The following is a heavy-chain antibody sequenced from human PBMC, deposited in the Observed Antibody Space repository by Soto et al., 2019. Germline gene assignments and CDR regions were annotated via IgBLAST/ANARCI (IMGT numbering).Heavy chain of an antibody. Sequence: GKGLEWIGEINHSGSTNYHPSLKSRVTISVDTSKNQFSLRLTSVTAADTAVYYCARPIYGDYGFFDYYSVMDVWGQGTTVPVSS. CDR3: ARPIYGDYGFFDYYSVMDV. D-gene: IGHD4-17*01. V-gene: IGHV4-34*01. CDR2: INHSGST. J-gene: IGHJ6*02.